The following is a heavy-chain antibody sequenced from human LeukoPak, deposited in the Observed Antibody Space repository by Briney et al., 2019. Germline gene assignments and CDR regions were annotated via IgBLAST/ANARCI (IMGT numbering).Heavy chain of an antibody. V-gene: IGHV3-23*01. J-gene: IGHJ6*02. CDR1: GFTFTKYD. CDR2: ISAAGDVT. Sequence: GGSLRLSCAASGFTFTKYDMSWVRQAPGKGLEWVSSISAAGDVTVHADSVRGRFTISRDNSKNTLYLQMNSLRAEDTAVYYCAKDQTYYYYGMDVWGQGTTVTVSS. CDR3: AKDQTYYYYGMDV.